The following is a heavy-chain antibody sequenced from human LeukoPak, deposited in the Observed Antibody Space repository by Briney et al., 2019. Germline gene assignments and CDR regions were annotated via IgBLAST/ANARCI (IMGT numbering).Heavy chain of an antibody. CDR3: ARGRGTMIVVTNYGSYDAFDI. CDR1: GGTFSSYA. J-gene: IGHJ3*02. CDR2: IIPIFGTA. D-gene: IGHD3-22*01. V-gene: IGHV1-69*13. Sequence: SVKVSCKASGGTFSSYAISWVRQAPGQGLEWMGGIIPIFGTANYAQKFQGRVTITADESTSTAYMELSSLRSEDAAVYYCARGRGTMIVVTNYGSYDAFDIWGQGTMVTVSS.